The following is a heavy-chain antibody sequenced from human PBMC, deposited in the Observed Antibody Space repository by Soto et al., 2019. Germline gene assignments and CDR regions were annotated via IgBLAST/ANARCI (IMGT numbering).Heavy chain of an antibody. V-gene: IGHV6-1*01. CDR1: GDSVSSNSAA. J-gene: IGHJ4*02. D-gene: IGHD6-13*01. CDR2: TYYRSKWYS. Sequence: QTLALTCAISGDSVSSNSAAWNWIRQSPSRGLEWLGRTYYRSKWYSDYAVSVKSRITINPDTSKNQFSLQLNSVTPEDTAVYYCTQAAGYISTWFFDSWAQGTLVTVSS. CDR3: TQAAGYISTWFFDS.